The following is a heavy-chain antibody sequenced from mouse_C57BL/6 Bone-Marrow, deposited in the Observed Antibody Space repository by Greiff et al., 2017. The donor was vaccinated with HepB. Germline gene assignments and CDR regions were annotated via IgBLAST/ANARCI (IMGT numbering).Heavy chain of an antibody. Sequence: QVQLQQSGAELARPGASVKMSCKASGYTFTSYTMHWVKQRPGQGLEWIGYINPSSGYTKYNQKFKDKATLTADKSSSTAYMQLSSLTSEDSAVYYCARLRAAQATWFAYWGQGTLVTVSA. V-gene: IGHV1-4*01. D-gene: IGHD3-2*02. J-gene: IGHJ3*01. CDR1: GYTFTSYT. CDR2: INPSSGYT. CDR3: ARLRAAQATWFAY.